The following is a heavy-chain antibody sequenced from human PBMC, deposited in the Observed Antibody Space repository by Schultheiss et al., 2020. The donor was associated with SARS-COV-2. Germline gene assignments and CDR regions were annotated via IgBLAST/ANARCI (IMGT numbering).Heavy chain of an antibody. CDR3: AKDSFRSIYSYGGTAIGG. CDR1: GFSVSSNY. V-gene: IGHV3-66*01. J-gene: IGHJ4*02. D-gene: IGHD5-18*01. CDR2: IYSGGST. Sequence: GGSLRLSCAASGFSVSSNYMSWVRQAPGKGLEWVSVIYSGGSTYYADSVKGRFTISRDNSKNTLYLQMNSLRAEDTAVYYCAKDSFRSIYSYGGTAIGGWGQGTLVTVSS.